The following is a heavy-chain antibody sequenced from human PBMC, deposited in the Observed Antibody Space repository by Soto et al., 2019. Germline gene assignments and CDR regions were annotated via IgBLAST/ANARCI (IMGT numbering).Heavy chain of an antibody. CDR1: GFTFSDYY. D-gene: IGHD6-13*01. CDR2: ISSSASII. CDR3: ARGFGSVGSRWNYYYMDV. V-gene: IGHV3-11*01. J-gene: IGHJ6*03. Sequence: GGSLRLSCAASGFTFSDYYMTWIRQAPGKGLEWVSYISSSASIIYYADSVKGRFTISRENAKNSLYLQMNSLRAEDTAVYYCARGFGSVGSRWNYYYMDVWGKGTTVTVSS.